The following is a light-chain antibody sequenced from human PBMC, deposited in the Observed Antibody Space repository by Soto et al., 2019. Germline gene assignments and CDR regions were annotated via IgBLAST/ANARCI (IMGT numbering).Light chain of an antibody. J-gene: IGLJ1*01. Sequence: QSVLTQPASVSGSPGQSITISCTGSSSNIGSNTVNWYQQLPGTAPKLLIYSNNQRPSGVPDRFSGSKSGTSASLAISGLQSEDEADYYCEAWDDSLNGHYVFGTGTKVTVL. V-gene: IGLV1-44*01. CDR1: SSNIGSNT. CDR3: EAWDDSLNGHYV. CDR2: SNN.